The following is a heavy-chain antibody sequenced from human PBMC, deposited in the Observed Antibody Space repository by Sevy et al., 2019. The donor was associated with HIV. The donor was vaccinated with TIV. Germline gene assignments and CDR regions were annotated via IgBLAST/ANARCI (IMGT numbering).Heavy chain of an antibody. Sequence: ASVKVSCAAFGYTFTTYDINWVRQAPGQGLEWMGWMSPNPGATGFAQKFQGRVTLTTNKSITTAYMVLSSLTYEDTAIYYCARGGNGDFWSYEYYYYGMDVWGQGTTVTVSS. V-gene: IGHV1-8*01. J-gene: IGHJ6*02. CDR2: MSPNPGAT. CDR3: ARGGNGDFWSYEYYYYGMDV. CDR1: GYTFTTYD. D-gene: IGHD3-3*01.